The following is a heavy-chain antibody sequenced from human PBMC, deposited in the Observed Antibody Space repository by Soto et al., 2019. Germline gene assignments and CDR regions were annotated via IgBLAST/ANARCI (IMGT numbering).Heavy chain of an antibody. CDR2: ISYDGSNK. Sequence: GGSLRLSCAASGFTFSSYAMHWVRQAPGKGLEWVAVISYDGSNKYYADSVKGRFTISRDNSKNTLYLQMNSLRAEDTAVYYCARDGSYGYGPHNDYWGQGTLVTVSS. CDR1: GFTFSSYA. CDR3: ARDGSYGYGPHNDY. D-gene: IGHD5-18*01. J-gene: IGHJ4*02. V-gene: IGHV3-30-3*01.